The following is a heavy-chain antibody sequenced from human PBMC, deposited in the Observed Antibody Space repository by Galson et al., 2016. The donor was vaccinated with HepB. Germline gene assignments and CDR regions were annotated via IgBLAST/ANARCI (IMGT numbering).Heavy chain of an antibody. CDR1: GFTFGSYG. Sequence: SLRLSCAASGFTFGSYGMYWVRQAPGKGLEWVATIWYDGSNKYYADSVKGRFTISRDNSKNTLYLQMNSLRAEDTAVYYCARDGWLTGRGIRGGLDVWGRGTPATVSS. D-gene: IGHD5-24*01. V-gene: IGHV3-33*07. J-gene: IGHJ6*02. CDR3: ARDGWLTGRGIRGGLDV. CDR2: IWYDGSNK.